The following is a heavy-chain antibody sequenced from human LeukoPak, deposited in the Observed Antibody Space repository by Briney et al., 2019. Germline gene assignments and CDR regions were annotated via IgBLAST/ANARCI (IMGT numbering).Heavy chain of an antibody. CDR3: ARFRTAMQLWKGYYFDY. CDR2: ISGSGGST. Sequence: PGGTLRLSCAASGFTFSSYGMSWVRQAPGKGLEWVSAISGSGGSTYYADSVKGRFTISRDNSKNTLYLQMNSLRAEDTAVYYCARFRTAMQLWKGYYFDYWGQGTRVTVSS. D-gene: IGHD5-18*01. J-gene: IGHJ4*02. CDR1: GFTFSSYG. V-gene: IGHV3-23*01.